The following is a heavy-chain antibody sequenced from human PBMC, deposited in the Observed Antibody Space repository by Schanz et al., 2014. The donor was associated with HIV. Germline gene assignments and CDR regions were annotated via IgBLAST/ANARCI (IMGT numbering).Heavy chain of an antibody. CDR2: IKEDGIEK. CDR3: AIRTPMISFGAFDI. CDR1: GFTFDNYG. J-gene: IGHJ3*02. Sequence: VQLVESGGGVVQPGRSLRLSCVASGFTFDNYGMHWVRQAPGKGLEWVANIKEDGIEKYYVDSVKGRFTISRDNAKNSLYLNMYSLRAEDTAVYYCAIRTPMISFGAFDIWGRGTMVTVSS. V-gene: IGHV3-7*01. D-gene: IGHD3-16*01.